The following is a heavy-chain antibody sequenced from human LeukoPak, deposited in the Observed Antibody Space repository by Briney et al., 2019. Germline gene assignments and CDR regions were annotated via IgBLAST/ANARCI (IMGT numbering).Heavy chain of an antibody. V-gene: IGHV3-33*01. D-gene: IGHD6-19*01. CDR2: IWYDGSNK. Sequence: PGRSLRLSCAASGFTFSSYGMHWVRQAPGKGLEWVAVIWYDGSNKYYADSVKGRFTISRDNSKNTLYLQMNSLRAEDTAVYYCARVSIGWYSFDYWGQGTLVTVSS. J-gene: IGHJ4*02. CDR3: ARVSIGWYSFDY. CDR1: GFTFSSYG.